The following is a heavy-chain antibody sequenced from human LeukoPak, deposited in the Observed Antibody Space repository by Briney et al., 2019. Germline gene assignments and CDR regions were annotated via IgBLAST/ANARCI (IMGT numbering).Heavy chain of an antibody. V-gene: IGHV1-2*02. Sequence: ASVKVSCKASGYTFTGYYLHWVRQAPGQELVWMGWINPNSGGTNYAQKFQGRVTMTSDTSISTAYMELSRLRSDDTAVYYCARFGDSHADSWGQGTLVTVSS. J-gene: IGHJ4*02. CDR1: GYTFTGYY. D-gene: IGHD3-10*01. CDR3: ARFGDSHADS. CDR2: INPNSGGT.